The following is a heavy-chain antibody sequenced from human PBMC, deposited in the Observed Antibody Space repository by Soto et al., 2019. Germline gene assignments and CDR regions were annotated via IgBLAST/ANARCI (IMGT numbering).Heavy chain of an antibody. J-gene: IGHJ4*02. CDR3: ANVRLHLGELSSYYFDY. V-gene: IGHV2-5*02. Sequence: SGPTLVNPTQTLTLTCTFSGFSLSTSGVGVGWIRQPPGKALEWLALIYWDDDKRYSPSLKSRLTITKDTSKNQVVLTMTNMDPVDTATYYCANVRLHLGELSSYYFDYWGQGTLVTVSS. CDR2: IYWDDDK. CDR1: GFSLSTSGVG. D-gene: IGHD3-16*02.